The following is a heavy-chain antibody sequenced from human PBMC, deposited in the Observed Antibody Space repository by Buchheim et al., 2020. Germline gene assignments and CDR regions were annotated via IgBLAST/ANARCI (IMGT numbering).Heavy chain of an antibody. CDR2: INHSGST. Sequence: QVQLQQWGAGLLKPSETLSLTCAVYGGSFSGYYWSWIRQPPGKGLEWIGEINHSGSTNYNPSLKSRVTISVDTSKNQFSLKLSSVTATDTAVYYCARVAGIRAAAPFRPWGQGTL. D-gene: IGHD6-13*01. CDR3: ARVAGIRAAAPFRP. J-gene: IGHJ4*02. V-gene: IGHV4-34*01. CDR1: GGSFSGYY.